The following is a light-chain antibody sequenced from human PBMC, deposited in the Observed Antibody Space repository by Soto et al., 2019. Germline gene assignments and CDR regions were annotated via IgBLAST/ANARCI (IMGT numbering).Light chain of an antibody. CDR1: SSDVGAYNL. CDR2: DVS. V-gene: IGLV2-23*02. Sequence: QSVLTQPASVSGSPGQSITISCTGTSSDVGAYNLVTWYQQHPGKAPKLMIYDVSKRPSRVSHRFSGSKSGNTASLTISGLQEDDEADYYCCSYASSSTCVFGTGTKLTVL. CDR3: CSYASSSTCV. J-gene: IGLJ1*01.